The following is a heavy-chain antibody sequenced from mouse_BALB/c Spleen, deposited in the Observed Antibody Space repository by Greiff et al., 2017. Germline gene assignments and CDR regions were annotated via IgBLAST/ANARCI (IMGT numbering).Heavy chain of an antibody. CDR1: GYTFTDYN. Sequence: EVQLVESGPELVKPGASVKISCKASGYTFTDYNMHWVKQSHGKSLEWIGYIYPYNGGTGYNQKFKSKATLTVDNSSSTAYMELRSLTSEDSAVYYCARYGEYFDYWGQGTTLTVSA. CDR2: IYPYNGGT. J-gene: IGHJ2*01. CDR3: ARYGEYFDY. V-gene: IGHV1S29*02. D-gene: IGHD1-1*02.